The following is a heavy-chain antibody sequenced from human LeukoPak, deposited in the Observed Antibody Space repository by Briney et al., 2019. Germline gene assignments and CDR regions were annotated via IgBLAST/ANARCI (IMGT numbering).Heavy chain of an antibody. V-gene: IGHV3-48*04. J-gene: IGHJ4*02. CDR2: ISSSSRTI. CDR3: ARVGGYCSSISNCYGDY. CDR1: GFSFSSYS. D-gene: IGHD2-2*03. Sequence: GGSLRLSCAASGFSFSSYSMNWVRQAPGKGLEWVSYISSSSRTIYYADSVRGRFTISRGNAKNSLYLQMNSLRAEDTAVYYCARVGGYCSSISNCYGDYWGQGTLVTVSS.